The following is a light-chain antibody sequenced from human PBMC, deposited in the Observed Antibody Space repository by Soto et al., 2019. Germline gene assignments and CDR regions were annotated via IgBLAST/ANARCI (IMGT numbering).Light chain of an antibody. J-gene: IGLJ3*02. Sequence: QSALTQPPSASGSPGQSVTISCTGTSSDVGAYKYVSWYQQYPGKAPKLMIYEVSKRPSGVPDRFSGSKSGNTAYLTVSGLQYEDEADYYCTSYVGSNIWVFGGGTKLTVL. V-gene: IGLV2-8*01. CDR1: SSDVGAYKY. CDR3: TSYVGSNIWV. CDR2: EVS.